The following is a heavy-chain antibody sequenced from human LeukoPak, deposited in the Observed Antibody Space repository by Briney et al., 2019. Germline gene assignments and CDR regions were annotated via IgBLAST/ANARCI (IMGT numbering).Heavy chain of an antibody. J-gene: IGHJ6*02. CDR1: GGSFSGYY. D-gene: IGHD3-3*01. CDR3: ARGARIPDYDFWSGLVGMDV. CDR2: IYYSGST. Sequence: SETLSLTCAVYGGSFSGYYWSWIRQPPGKGLEWIGYIYYSGSTNYNPSLKSRVTISVDTSKNQFSLKLSSVTAADTAVYYCARGARIPDYDFWSGLVGMDVWGQGTTVTVSS. V-gene: IGHV4-59*01.